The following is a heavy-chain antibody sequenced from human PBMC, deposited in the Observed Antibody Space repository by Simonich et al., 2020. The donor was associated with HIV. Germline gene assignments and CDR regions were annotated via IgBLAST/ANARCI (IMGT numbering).Heavy chain of an antibody. CDR1: GYFISSGYY. V-gene: IGHV4-38-2*01. Sequence: QVQLQESGPGLVKPSETLSLTCAVSGYFISSGYYWGWIRQPPGKGLEWIGSIYHSGSTYYNPSLKSLVTISVDTSKNQCSLKLSSVTAADTAVYYCAGGPLGSSPWYWGQGTLVTVSS. CDR2: IYHSGST. J-gene: IGHJ4*02. CDR3: AGGPLGSSPWY. D-gene: IGHD6-6*01.